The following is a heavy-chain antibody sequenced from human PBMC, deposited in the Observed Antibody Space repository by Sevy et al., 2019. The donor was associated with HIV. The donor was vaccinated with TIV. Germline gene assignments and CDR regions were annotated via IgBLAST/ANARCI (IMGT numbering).Heavy chain of an antibody. V-gene: IGHV1-24*01. CDR2: FDPEDGET. Sequence: ASVKVSCKVSGYTLTELSMHWVRQAPGKGLEWMGGFDPEDGETIYAQKFQGRVTMTTDTSTSTAYMELRSLRSDDTAVYFCARLSTVRGEFNWFDPWGQGTRVTVSS. J-gene: IGHJ5*02. CDR3: ARLSTVRGEFNWFDP. CDR1: GYTLTELS. D-gene: IGHD3-10*01.